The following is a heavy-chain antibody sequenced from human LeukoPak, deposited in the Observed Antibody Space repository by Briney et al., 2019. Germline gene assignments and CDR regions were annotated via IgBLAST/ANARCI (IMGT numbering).Heavy chain of an antibody. V-gene: IGHV4-34*01. CDR1: GGSFNGYY. D-gene: IGHD6-13*01. CDR2: INHSGTT. Sequence: SETLSLTCAVYGGSFNGYYWSWIRQPPGKGLEWIGEINHSGTTNYNPSLKSRVTISVDTSKNQFSLKLSSVTAADTAVYYCARGLTAAGKVNWFDPWGQGTLVTVSS. J-gene: IGHJ5*02. CDR3: ARGLTAAGKVNWFDP.